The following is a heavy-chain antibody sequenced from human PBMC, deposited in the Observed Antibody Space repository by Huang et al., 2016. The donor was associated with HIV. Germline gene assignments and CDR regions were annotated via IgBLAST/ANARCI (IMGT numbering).Heavy chain of an antibody. D-gene: IGHD5-18*01. Sequence: EVQLVESGGDLVQPGGSLRLSCTDSGFTLSNFWMSWVRQAPGKGMEWVANIKQDGGEIYYVVSVKGRFNISRDNGDSSLFLQMNSLRAEDTAVYFCAQGGYSFGFWGQGTLVTVSS. J-gene: IGHJ4*02. CDR1: GFTLSNFW. CDR2: IKQDGGEI. CDR3: AQGGYSFGF. V-gene: IGHV3-7*01.